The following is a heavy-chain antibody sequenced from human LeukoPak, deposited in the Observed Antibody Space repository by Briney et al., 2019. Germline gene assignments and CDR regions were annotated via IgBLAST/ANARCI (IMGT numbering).Heavy chain of an antibody. D-gene: IGHD1-26*01. Sequence: GASVKVSCKASGYTFTGYYMHWVRQAPGQGLEWMGWISAYNGNTNYAQKLQGRVTMTTDTSTSTAYMELRSLRSDDTAMFYCARDLQIGGSYYRGFDIWGQGTMVTVSS. J-gene: IGHJ3*02. CDR2: ISAYNGNT. V-gene: IGHV1-18*04. CDR3: ARDLQIGGSYYRGFDI. CDR1: GYTFTGYY.